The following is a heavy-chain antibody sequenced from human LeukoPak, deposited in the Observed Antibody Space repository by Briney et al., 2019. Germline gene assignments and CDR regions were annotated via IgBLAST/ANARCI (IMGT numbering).Heavy chain of an antibody. Sequence: SETLSLTCAASGGSISSYYWSWIRQPPGKGLEWIGYIYYSGSTNYNPSLKSRVTISVDTSKHQFSLKLSSVAAADTAVYYSARTTDYYGSGSGFDPWGQGTLVTVSS. CDR2: IYYSGST. J-gene: IGHJ5*02. CDR1: GGSISSYY. V-gene: IGHV4-59*01. CDR3: ARTTDYYGSGSGFDP. D-gene: IGHD3-10*01.